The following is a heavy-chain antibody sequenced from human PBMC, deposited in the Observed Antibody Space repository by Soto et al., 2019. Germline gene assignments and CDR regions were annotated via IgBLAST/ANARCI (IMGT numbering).Heavy chain of an antibody. D-gene: IGHD4-17*01. V-gene: IGHV1-69*04. CDR2: IIPILCVA. CDR3: ARVAEMGTVTEGYYYYMDV. CDR1: VDTFSNYT. Sequence: QVQLVQSGAEVKKPGSSVKVSCKASVDTFSNYTISWVRQSPGQGLEWMGRIIPILCVANYAQKFQGRVTITADKSTTTAYMELSSLRSADTPVYYCARVAEMGTVTEGYYYYMDVWGKGTTVTVSS. J-gene: IGHJ6*03.